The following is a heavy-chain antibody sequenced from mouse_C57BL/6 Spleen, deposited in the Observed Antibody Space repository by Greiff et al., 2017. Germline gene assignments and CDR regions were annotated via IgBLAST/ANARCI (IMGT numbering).Heavy chain of an antibody. J-gene: IGHJ1*03. V-gene: IGHV1-82*01. D-gene: IGHD1-1*01. CDR3: ASPSYGSSLWYFDV. CDR2: IYPGDGDT. Sequence: VKLVESGPELVKPGASVKISCKASGYAFSSSWMNWVKQRPGKGLEWIGRIYPGDGDTNYNGKFKGKATLTADKSSSTAYMQLSSLTSEDSAVYFCASPSYGSSLWYFDVWGTGTTVTVSS. CDR1: GYAFSSSW.